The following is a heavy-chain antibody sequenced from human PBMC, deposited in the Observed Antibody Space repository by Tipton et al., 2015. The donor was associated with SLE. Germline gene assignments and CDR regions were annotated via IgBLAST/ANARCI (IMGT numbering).Heavy chain of an antibody. CDR3: ARANRGSDWSPYYYYYMDV. CDR1: GYTFRSYG. V-gene: IGHV1-18*01. D-gene: IGHD3-9*01. CDR2: INTSNDYT. J-gene: IGHJ6*03. Sequence: QVQLVQSGGEVKKPGASVKISCKASGYTFRSYGISWVRQAPGQGLEWVAWINTSNDYTYSTQKLKGRVTVTADTSTGTAYLDLRSLTSDDTAVYYCARANRGSDWSPYYYYYMDVWGEGTTVIVSS.